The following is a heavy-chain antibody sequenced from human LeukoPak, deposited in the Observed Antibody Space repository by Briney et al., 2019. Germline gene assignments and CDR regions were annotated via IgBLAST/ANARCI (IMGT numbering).Heavy chain of an antibody. J-gene: IGHJ6*02. CDR1: GFTFSGSA. CDR2: IRSKANSYAT. D-gene: IGHD3-22*01. Sequence: GGSLRLSCAASGFTFSGSAMHWVRQASGKGLEWVGRIRSKANSYATAYAASVKGRFTISRDDSKNTAYLQMNSLKTEDTAVYYCTRLRQYYYDSSGPSGIDVWGQGTTVTVSS. CDR3: TRLRQYYYDSSGPSGIDV. V-gene: IGHV3-73*01.